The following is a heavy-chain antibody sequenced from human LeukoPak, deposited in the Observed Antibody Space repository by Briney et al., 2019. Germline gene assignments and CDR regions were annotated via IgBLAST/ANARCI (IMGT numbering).Heavy chain of an antibody. CDR3: ARDQGRGAFDI. J-gene: IGHJ3*02. V-gene: IGHV3-13*01. CDR1: GFTFSSYD. Sequence: PGGSLRLSCAASGFTFSSYDMHWVRQATGKGLEWVSAIGTAGDTYYPGSVRGRFTISRENAKNSLYLQMNSLRAGDTAVYYCARDQGRGAFDIWGQGTMVTVSS. CDR2: IGTAGDT.